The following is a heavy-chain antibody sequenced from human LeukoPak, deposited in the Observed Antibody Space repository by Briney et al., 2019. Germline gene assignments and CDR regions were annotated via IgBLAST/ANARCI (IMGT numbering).Heavy chain of an antibody. D-gene: IGHD4-4*01. V-gene: IGHV3-23*01. Sequence: GGSLRLSCAASGFTFSSYAMSWVRQAPGGGLEWVSVISSSGGSTYYADSVQGRFTISRDNSKNTLYLQMNSLRAEDTAVYYCARDYSNYGYYFDYWGQGTLVTVSS. J-gene: IGHJ4*02. CDR3: ARDYSNYGYYFDY. CDR2: ISSSGGST. CDR1: GFTFSSYA.